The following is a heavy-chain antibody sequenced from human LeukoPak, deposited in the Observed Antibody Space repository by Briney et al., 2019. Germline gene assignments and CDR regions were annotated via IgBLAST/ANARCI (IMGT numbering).Heavy chain of an antibody. Sequence: GASVNVSCKASAYTFAGNYMRWVREAPGQGLERMGWINPKIGGTNYAQKFQGRVTMTRATSISTAYMELSRLRSDDTAVYYCAREIGSGSFLDNWGQGTLVTVSS. V-gene: IGHV1-2*02. D-gene: IGHD3-10*01. CDR2: INPKIGGT. CDR3: AREIGSGSFLDN. J-gene: IGHJ4*02. CDR1: AYTFAGNY.